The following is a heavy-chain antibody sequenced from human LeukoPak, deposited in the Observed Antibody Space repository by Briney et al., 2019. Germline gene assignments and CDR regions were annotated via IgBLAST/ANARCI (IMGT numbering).Heavy chain of an antibody. CDR1: GGSISSYY. CDR2: IYYSGST. V-gene: IGHV4-30-4*01. Sequence: SETLSLTCTVSGGSISSYYWSWIRQPPGKGLEWIGYIYYSGSTYYNPSLKSRVTISVDTSKNQFSLKLSSVTAADTAVYYCASSFSWLVTSSSRYAGFDPWGQGTLVTVSS. D-gene: IGHD6-13*01. CDR3: ASSFSWLVTSSSRYAGFDP. J-gene: IGHJ5*02.